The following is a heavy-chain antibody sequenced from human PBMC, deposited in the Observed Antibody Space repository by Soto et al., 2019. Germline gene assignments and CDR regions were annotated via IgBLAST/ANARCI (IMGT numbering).Heavy chain of an antibody. CDR2: IYPGDSDT. V-gene: IGHV5-51*01. CDR1: GYSFSSYW. D-gene: IGHD6-13*01. J-gene: IGHJ4*02. Sequence: PGESLKISCKGSGYSFSSYWIGWVRQMPGAGKGLELMGIIYPGDSDTRYSPSFQGQVTISADKSISTAYLQWSSLKASDTAMYYCAIFLAAAGDNDLSIDYWREGILVSV. CDR3: AIFLAAAGDNDLSIDY.